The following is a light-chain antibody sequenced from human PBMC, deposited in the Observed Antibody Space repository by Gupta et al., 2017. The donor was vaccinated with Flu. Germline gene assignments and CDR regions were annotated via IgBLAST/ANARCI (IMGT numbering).Light chain of an antibody. CDR2: EVS. CDR1: SRDVGGYNY. V-gene: IGLV2-14*01. Sequence: QSALTQPASVSGSPGQSITISCPGTSRDVGGYNYVSWYQQHPGKAPKLMFYEVSKRPAGVSNRFSDSEAGNTASLTISGHEEEDAADYYYSSYTNSNSVVFGGGTKLTVL. J-gene: IGLJ2*01. CDR3: SSYTNSNSVV.